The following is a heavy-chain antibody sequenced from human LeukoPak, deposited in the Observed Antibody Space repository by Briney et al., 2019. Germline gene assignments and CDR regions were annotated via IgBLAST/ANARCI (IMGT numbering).Heavy chain of an antibody. CDR3: ARDRIPMVRGIPDY. CDR2: ISYDGSNK. J-gene: IGHJ4*02. D-gene: IGHD3-10*01. V-gene: IGHV3-30-3*01. CDR1: GFTFSSYA. Sequence: PGRSLRLSCAASGFTFSSYAMHWVRQAPGKGLEWVAVISYDGSNKYYADSVKGRFTISRDNSKNTLYLQMNSLTAEDTAVYYCARDRIPMVRGIPDYWGRGTPVTVSS.